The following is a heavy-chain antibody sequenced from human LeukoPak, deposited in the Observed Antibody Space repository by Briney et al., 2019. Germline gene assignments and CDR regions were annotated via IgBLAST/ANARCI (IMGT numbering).Heavy chain of an antibody. J-gene: IGHJ6*02. CDR3: ARARPPIAARYYYYYGMDV. Sequence: GASVKVSCKASGGTFSIYAISWVRQAPGQGLEWMGGIIPIFGTANYAQKFQGRATITADESTSTAYMELSSLRSEDTAVYYCARARPPIAARYYYYYGMDVWGQGTTVTVSS. CDR2: IIPIFGTA. V-gene: IGHV1-69*13. D-gene: IGHD6-13*01. CDR1: GGTFSIYA.